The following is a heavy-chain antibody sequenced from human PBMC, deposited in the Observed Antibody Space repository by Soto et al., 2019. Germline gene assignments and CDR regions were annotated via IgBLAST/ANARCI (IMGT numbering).Heavy chain of an antibody. D-gene: IGHD6-19*01. J-gene: IGHJ4*02. CDR2: ISSDGRNT. CDR1: GFAFSSYW. V-gene: IGHV3-74*03. Sequence: EVQLVESGGGLVQPGGSLRLYCAASGFAFSSYWMQWVRQVPGKGPVWVSRISSDGRNTTYADPVKGRFTISRDNAKNTLHLQMTSLTDDDTAVYYCIKASTVTGVGAYRRGQGTLVIVSS. CDR3: IKASTVTGVGAYR.